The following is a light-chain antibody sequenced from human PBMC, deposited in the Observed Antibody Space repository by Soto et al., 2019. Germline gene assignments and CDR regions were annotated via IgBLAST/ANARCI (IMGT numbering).Light chain of an antibody. Sequence: DIVLTQSPATLSLSPGERATLSCRASQSVSSNFAWYRQKPGQAPRLLIYDSSNRAAGIPARFSGSGSGTDFTLTVSSLEPEDFVVYYCQQRSDWPWTFGQGTKVDIK. V-gene: IGKV3-11*01. CDR2: DSS. CDR3: QQRSDWPWT. CDR1: QSVSSN. J-gene: IGKJ1*01.